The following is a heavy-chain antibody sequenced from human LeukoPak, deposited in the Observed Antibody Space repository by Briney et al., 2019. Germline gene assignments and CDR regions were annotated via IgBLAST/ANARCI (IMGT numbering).Heavy chain of an antibody. V-gene: IGHV1-69*13. D-gene: IGHD3-9*01. CDR3: ARAEDQGRYFDWLPGFDP. J-gene: IGHJ5*02. CDR1: GDSFKSYV. CDR2: ILPIFGSA. Sequence: ASVKVSCKASGDSFKSYVINWVRQAPGQGLEWMGVILPIFGSAIYAQHFRGRLTITAAESTNTAYMELHRLRSDDTALYYCARAEDQGRYFDWLPGFDPWGQGTLVTVSS.